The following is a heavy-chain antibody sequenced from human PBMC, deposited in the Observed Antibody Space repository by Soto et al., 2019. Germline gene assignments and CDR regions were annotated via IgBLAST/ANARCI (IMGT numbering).Heavy chain of an antibody. V-gene: IGHV4-30-4*08. Sequence: PSEPLPHTCTVSGGTISGRGYYRSWIRKPPGKGLEWIGYIYYSGSTYYNPSLKSRVTISVDTSKNQFSLKLSSVTVADSAVDDCARARAHWFDPWGQRTLVTVTS. CDR2: IYYSGST. CDR3: ARARAHWFDP. CDR1: GGTISGRGYY. J-gene: IGHJ5*02.